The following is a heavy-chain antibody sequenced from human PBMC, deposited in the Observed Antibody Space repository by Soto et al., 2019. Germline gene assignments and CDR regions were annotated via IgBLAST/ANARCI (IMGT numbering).Heavy chain of an antibody. V-gene: IGHV1-18*01. CDR2: ISAYNGNT. Sequence: QVQLVQSGAEVKKPGASVKVSCKASGYTFTSYGISWVRQAPGQGLEWMGWISAYNGNTNYAQKLQGRVTMTTDTATSTAYKELRSLRSDDTAVYYCAREVVPAARDYYYYYYMDVWGKGTTVTVSS. D-gene: IGHD2-2*01. CDR1: GYTFTSYG. CDR3: AREVVPAARDYYYYYYMDV. J-gene: IGHJ6*03.